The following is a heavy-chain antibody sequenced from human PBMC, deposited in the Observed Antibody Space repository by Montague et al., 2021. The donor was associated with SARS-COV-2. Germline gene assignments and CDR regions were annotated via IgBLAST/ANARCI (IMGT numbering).Heavy chain of an antibody. Sequence: SETLSLTCTVSRDSISSHNYFWAWIRQPPGKGLEWIGSVDYSGLTFHNPSLESRVTISVDTSKKQFSLKLSSVTAADTAVYYCAGDPWRITIFGVVTRYGMDVWGQGTTVTVSS. D-gene: IGHD3-3*01. CDR2: VDYSGLT. J-gene: IGHJ6*02. V-gene: IGHV4-39*07. CDR1: RDSISSHNYF. CDR3: AGDPWRITIFGVVTRYGMDV.